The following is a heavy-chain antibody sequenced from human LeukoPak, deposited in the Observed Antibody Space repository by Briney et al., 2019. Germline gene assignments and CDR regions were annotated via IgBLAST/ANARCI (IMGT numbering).Heavy chain of an antibody. V-gene: IGHV4-31*03. Sequence: PSQTVSLTCTVSGGSISSGGYYWSWIRQHPGKGLEWIGFIYGSGSTYYKSSLKSRVTISVDTSKNQFSLKLTSVTAADTAVYYCARWGFTRYCSGGSCYGGHCWGQGTLVTVSS. J-gene: IGHJ4*02. CDR3: ARWGFTRYCSGGSCYGGHC. CDR2: IYGSGST. CDR1: GGSISSGGYY. D-gene: IGHD2-15*01.